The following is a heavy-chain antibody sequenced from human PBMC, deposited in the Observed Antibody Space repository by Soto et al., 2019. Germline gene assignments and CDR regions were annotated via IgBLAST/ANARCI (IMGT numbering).Heavy chain of an antibody. CDR2: INTYNGKT. J-gene: IGHJ5*02. D-gene: IGHD2-21*01. CDR3: ARDASNWAYSDL. Sequence: QVQLVQSGAEVEKPGASIKVSCRASLYSFTTYAINWVRQAPGQAPEWVGRINTYNGKTNFAQRLQDRVTLTRDTATNTAYMELRRLTSDDTGVYFCARDASNWAYSDLWGQGTLVTVSS. V-gene: IGHV1-18*01. CDR1: LYSFTTYA.